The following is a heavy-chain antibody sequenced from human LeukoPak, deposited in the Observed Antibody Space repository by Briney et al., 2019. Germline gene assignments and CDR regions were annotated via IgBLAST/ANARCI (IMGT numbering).Heavy chain of an antibody. CDR2: INWNGGST. J-gene: IGHJ6*03. Sequence: RSGGSLRLSCAASGFTFDDYGMSWVRQAPGKGLEWVSGINWNGGSTGYADSVKGRFTISRDNAKNSLYLQMNSLRAEDTAVYYCARSSSHCYYYYMDVWGKGTTVTISS. V-gene: IGHV3-20*04. D-gene: IGHD6-13*01. CDR3: ARSSSHCYYYYMDV. CDR1: GFTFDDYG.